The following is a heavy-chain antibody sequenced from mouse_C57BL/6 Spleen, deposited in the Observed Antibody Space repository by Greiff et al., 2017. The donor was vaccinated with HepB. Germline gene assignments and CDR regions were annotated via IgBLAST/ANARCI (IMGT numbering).Heavy chain of an antibody. CDR1: GYTFTSYW. D-gene: IGHD2-4*01. J-gene: IGHJ3*01. V-gene: IGHV1-72*01. CDR3: ALYDYDETWFAY. Sequence: QVQLKQPGAELVKPGASVKLSCKASGYTFTSYWMHWVKQRPGRGLEWIGRIDPNSGGTKYNEKFKSKATLTVDKPSSTAYMQLSSLTSEDSAVYYCALYDYDETWFAYWGQGTLVTVSA. CDR2: IDPNSGGT.